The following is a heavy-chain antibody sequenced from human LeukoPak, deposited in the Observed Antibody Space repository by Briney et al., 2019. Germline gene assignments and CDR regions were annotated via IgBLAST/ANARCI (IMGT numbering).Heavy chain of an antibody. CDR2: ISSSSSYI. V-gene: IGHV3-21*01. Sequence: PGGSLRLSCAASGFTFSTYSIIWVRQAPGRGLDWVSSISSSSSYIYYADSVKGRFTISRDNAKNSLYLQMNSLTAEDTAVYYCVRENLQLSGGFEYWVLGTLVIVSS. J-gene: IGHJ4*02. D-gene: IGHD2/OR15-2a*01. CDR1: GFTFSTYS. CDR3: VRENLQLSGGFEY.